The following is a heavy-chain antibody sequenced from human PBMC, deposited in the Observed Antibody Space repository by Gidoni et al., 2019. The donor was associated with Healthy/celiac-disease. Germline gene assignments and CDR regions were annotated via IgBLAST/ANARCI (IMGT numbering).Heavy chain of an antibody. Sequence: EVQLVESGGGLVQPGGSLRLSCAASGFTFSSYSMNWVRQAPGKGLEWVSYISSSSSTIYYADSVKGRFTISRDNAKNSLYLQMNSLRAEDTAVYYCARDYGDYVGIFDYWGQGTLVTVSS. D-gene: IGHD4-17*01. CDR3: ARDYGDYVGIFDY. V-gene: IGHV3-48*01. J-gene: IGHJ4*02. CDR1: GFTFSSYS. CDR2: ISSSSSTI.